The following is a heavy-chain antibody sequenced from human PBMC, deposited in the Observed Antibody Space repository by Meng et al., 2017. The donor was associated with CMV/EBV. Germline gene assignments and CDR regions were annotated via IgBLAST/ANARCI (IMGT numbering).Heavy chain of an antibody. D-gene: IGHD2-2*01. V-gene: IGHV3-11*04. Sequence: LSLTCAASGFTFSDYYMSWIRQAPGKGLEWVSYISSSGSTIYYADSVKGRFTISRDNAKNSLYLQMNSLRAEDTAVYYCARGGDIVVVPAANHWFDPWGQGTLVTVSS. CDR1: GFTFSDYY. CDR2: ISSSGSTI. J-gene: IGHJ5*02. CDR3: ARGGDIVVVPAANHWFDP.